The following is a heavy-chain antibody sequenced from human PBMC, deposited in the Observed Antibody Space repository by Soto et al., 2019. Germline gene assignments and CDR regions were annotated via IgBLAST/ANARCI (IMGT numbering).Heavy chain of an antibody. CDR2: ISDDGSSK. CDR3: AKDRWGDFGDLKLPGY. V-gene: IGHV3-30*18. J-gene: IGHJ4*02. Sequence: QVLLVESGGGVVQPGRSLRISCAVSGFTFSSFGMHWVRQAPGKGLEWVAVISDDGSSKHYADSLKGRFTISRDNSNNTLDPQIDSLGPEDTAVYYCAKDRWGDFGDLKLPGYWGQGTLVTGSS. D-gene: IGHD4-17*01. CDR1: GFTFSSFG.